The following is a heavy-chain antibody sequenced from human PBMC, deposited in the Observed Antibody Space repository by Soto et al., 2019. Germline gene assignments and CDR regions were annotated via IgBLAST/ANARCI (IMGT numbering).Heavy chain of an antibody. CDR2: INHSGST. CDR1: GGSFSGYY. Sequence: QVQLQQWGAGLLKPSETLSLTCAVYGGSFSGYYWSWIRQPPGKGLEWIGEINHSGSTNYNPSLKTRLIISVDTTKNQLSLKLSSVTGADTAVYYCARVVSVAGTEFGDYYYYGMDVWGQGTTVTVSS. J-gene: IGHJ6*02. CDR3: ARVVSVAGTEFGDYYYYGMDV. D-gene: IGHD6-19*01. V-gene: IGHV4-34*01.